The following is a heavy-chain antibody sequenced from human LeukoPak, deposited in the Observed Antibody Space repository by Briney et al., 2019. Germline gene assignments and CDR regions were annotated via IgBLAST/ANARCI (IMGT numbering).Heavy chain of an antibody. J-gene: IGHJ3*02. V-gene: IGHV1-69*02. CDR1: GGTFSSYT. CDR3: AGGESTVVTGGGDI. D-gene: IGHD4-23*01. Sequence: GASVKVSCKASGGTFSSYTISWVRQAPGQGLEWMGRIIPILGIANHAQKFQGRVTITADKSTSTAYMELSSLRSEETAVYYCAGGESTVVTGGGDIWGQGTMVTVSS. CDR2: IIPILGIA.